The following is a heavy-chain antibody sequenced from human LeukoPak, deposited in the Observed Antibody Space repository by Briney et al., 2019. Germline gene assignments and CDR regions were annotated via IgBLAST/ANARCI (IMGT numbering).Heavy chain of an antibody. Sequence: ASVKVSCKASGYTFTGYYMHWVRQAPGQGLEWMGWINPNSGGTNYAQKFQGRVTMTRDTSISTAYMELRSLRSDDTAVYYCAYSGSYYWRYFDYWGQGTLVTVSS. D-gene: IGHD1-26*01. CDR1: GYTFTGYY. CDR3: AYSGSYYWRYFDY. J-gene: IGHJ4*02. V-gene: IGHV1-2*02. CDR2: INPNSGGT.